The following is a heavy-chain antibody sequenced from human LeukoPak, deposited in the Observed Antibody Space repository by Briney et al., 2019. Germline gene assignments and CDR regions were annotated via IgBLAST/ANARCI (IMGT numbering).Heavy chain of an antibody. CDR2: INPSGGST. J-gene: IGHJ4*02. CDR1: GYTFTSYY. D-gene: IGHD6-13*01. Sequence: ASVKVSCKASGYTFTSYYMHWVRQAPGQGLEWMGIINPSGGSTSYAQKFQGRVTMTRDTSTSTVYMELSSLRSEDTAVYYCARDPGIAAAGPGGSLDYWGQGTLVTVSS. CDR3: ARDPGIAAAGPGGSLDY. V-gene: IGHV1-46*01.